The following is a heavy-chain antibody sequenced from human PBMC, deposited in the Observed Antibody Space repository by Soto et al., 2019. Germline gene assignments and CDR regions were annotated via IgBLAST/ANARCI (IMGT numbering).Heavy chain of an antibody. Sequence: ASVKVSCKVSGYTLTELSMHWVRQAPGKGLEWMGGFDPEDGETIYAQKFQGRVTMTEDTSTDTAHMELSSLRSEDTAVYYCATDLYYDTPVSDYWGQGTLVTVSS. V-gene: IGHV1-24*01. D-gene: IGHD3-22*01. CDR3: ATDLYYDTPVSDY. J-gene: IGHJ4*02. CDR1: GYTLTELS. CDR2: FDPEDGET.